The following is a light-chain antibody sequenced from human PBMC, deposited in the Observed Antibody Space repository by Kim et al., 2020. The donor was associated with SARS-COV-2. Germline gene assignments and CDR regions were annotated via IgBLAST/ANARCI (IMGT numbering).Light chain of an antibody. CDR1: SSNIGAGFD. Sequence: QSVLTQSPSVSGAPGQRVTFSCTGSSSNIGAGFDVHWFQQLPGTAPKLLIYGNNNRPSGVPDRFSGSKSGTSASLAITGLQAEDEADYYCQSYDTSLGANYVFGTGTKVTVL. V-gene: IGLV1-40*01. J-gene: IGLJ1*01. CDR2: GNN. CDR3: QSYDTSLGANYV.